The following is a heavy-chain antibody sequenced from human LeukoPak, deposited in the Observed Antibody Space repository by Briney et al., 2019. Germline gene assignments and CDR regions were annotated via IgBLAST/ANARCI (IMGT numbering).Heavy chain of an antibody. Sequence: PGGSLRLSCAASGFIVSSYWMHWVRQAPGKGLVWVSRIDDDGSATAYADSVKGRFIISRDDAKNTLYLQMNSLRAEDTAMYYCIRSGGWPGFWGQGTLVTVSS. CDR1: GFIVSSYW. CDR3: IRSGGWPGF. J-gene: IGHJ4*02. CDR2: IDDDGSAT. D-gene: IGHD6-19*01. V-gene: IGHV3-74*01.